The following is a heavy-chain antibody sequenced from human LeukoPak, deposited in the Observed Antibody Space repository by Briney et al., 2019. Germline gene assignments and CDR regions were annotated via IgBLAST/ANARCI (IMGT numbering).Heavy chain of an antibody. D-gene: IGHD1-26*01. V-gene: IGHV3-48*04. CDR3: AREGATTAFDY. CDR2: ISSRGTTI. Sequence: GGSLRLSCAASGFTFSGYSMNWVRQAPGKGLEWVSYISSRGTTIYYADSVKGRFTISRDNTKNSLYLQMNSLRAEDTAVYYCAREGATTAFDYWGQGTLVTVSS. CDR1: GFTFSGYS. J-gene: IGHJ4*02.